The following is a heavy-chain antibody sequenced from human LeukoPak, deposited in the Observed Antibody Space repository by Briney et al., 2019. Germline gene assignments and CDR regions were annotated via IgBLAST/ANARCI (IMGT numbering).Heavy chain of an antibody. D-gene: IGHD7-27*01. J-gene: IGHJ3*02. CDR1: GGSFSGYY. CDR2: INHSGST. Sequence: SETLSLNCAVYGGSFSGYYWSWIRQPPGKGLKWIGEINHSGSTNYHPSLKSRVTISLDTSKNQFSLKLRSVTAADTAVYYCARGELGISAFDIWGQGTMVTVSS. V-gene: IGHV4-34*01. CDR3: ARGELGISAFDI.